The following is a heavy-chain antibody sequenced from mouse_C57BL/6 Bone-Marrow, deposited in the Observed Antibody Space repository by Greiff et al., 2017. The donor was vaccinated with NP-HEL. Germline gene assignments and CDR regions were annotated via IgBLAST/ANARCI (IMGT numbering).Heavy chain of an antibody. CDR2: IYPGSGNT. V-gene: IGHV1-66*01. Sequence: VKLQESGPELVKPGASVKISCKASGYSFTSYYIHWVKQRPGQGLEWIGWIYPGSGNTKYNEKFKGKATLTADTSSSTAYMQLSSLTSEDSAVYYCACRLLRPLDYWGQGTTLTVSS. CDR1: GYSFTSYY. J-gene: IGHJ2*01. D-gene: IGHD1-1*01. CDR3: ACRLLRPLDY.